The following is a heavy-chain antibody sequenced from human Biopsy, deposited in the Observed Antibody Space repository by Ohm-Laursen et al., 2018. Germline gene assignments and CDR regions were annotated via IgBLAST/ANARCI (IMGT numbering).Heavy chain of an antibody. J-gene: IGHJ4*02. CDR2: IYSGGNT. CDR3: ARGRRTSGWPYFAN. CDR1: GDSLSSGPDN. Sequence: SDTLSLTCTVSGDSLSSGPDNWSWTRQPPGQGLEYIGFIYSGGNTNYNPSLQNRVTMSVDTSKNQFSLKLSSVIAADTAVYYCARGRRTSGWPYFANWGQGTLVIVSS. V-gene: IGHV4-61*01. D-gene: IGHD6-19*01.